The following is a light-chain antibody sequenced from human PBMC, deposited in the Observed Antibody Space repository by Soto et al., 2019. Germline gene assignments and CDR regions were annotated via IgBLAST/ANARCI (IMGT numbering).Light chain of an antibody. Sequence: DIQLTQSPAFLSASVGDKVTITCRASQGISSHLAWYQQKPGRAPNLLIYSASTLQSGVPSRFSGSGSGTEFTLTISNLQPEDFATYFCQQINSYPVTFGGGTRVEIK. J-gene: IGKJ4*01. V-gene: IGKV1-9*01. CDR2: SAS. CDR1: QGISSH. CDR3: QQINSYPVT.